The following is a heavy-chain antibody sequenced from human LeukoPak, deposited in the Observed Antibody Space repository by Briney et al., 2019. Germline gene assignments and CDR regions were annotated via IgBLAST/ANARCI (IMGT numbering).Heavy chain of an antibody. CDR2: IIPIFGRA. J-gene: IGHJ5*02. V-gene: IGHV1-69*06. CDR1: GGTFSSYA. D-gene: IGHD6-19*01. CDR3: ARSPSSSGTNWFDP. Sequence: SVKVSCKASGGTFSSYAISWVRQAPGQGLEWMGGIIPIFGRANYAQKVQGRVTTTANKPTSTAYMDPTSLRSEDTAVYYCARSPSSSGTNWFDPWGQGTLVTVSS.